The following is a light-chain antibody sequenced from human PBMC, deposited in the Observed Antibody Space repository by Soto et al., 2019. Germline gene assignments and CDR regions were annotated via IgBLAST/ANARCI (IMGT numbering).Light chain of an antibody. CDR1: SSDVGGYNY. CDR3: SSYTSSTTEV. J-gene: IGLJ1*01. CDR2: DVS. Sequence: QSALTQPASVSGSPGQSITISCTGTSSDVGGYNYVSWFQQHPGKAPKLMIYDVSNRPSGVSNRFSGSKSGNTASLTISGLPAEDEHDYYCSSYTSSTTEVFGTGTKLTVL. V-gene: IGLV2-14*03.